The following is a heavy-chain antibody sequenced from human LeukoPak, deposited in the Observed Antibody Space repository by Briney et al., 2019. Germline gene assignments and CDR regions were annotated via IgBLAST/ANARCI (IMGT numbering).Heavy chain of an antibody. V-gene: IGHV4-59*01. J-gene: IGHJ5*02. Sequence: PSETLSLTCTVSGGSISSYYWSWIRQPPGKGLEWIGYIYYSGSTNYNPSLKSRVTISVDTSKNQCSLKLSSVTAADTAVYYCARARNDFWSGLNNWFDPWGQGTLVTVSS. CDR1: GGSISSYY. CDR2: IYYSGST. D-gene: IGHD3-3*01. CDR3: ARARNDFWSGLNNWFDP.